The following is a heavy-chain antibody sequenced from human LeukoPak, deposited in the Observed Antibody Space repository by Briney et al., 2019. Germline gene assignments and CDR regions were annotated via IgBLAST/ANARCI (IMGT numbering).Heavy chain of an antibody. V-gene: IGHV3-23*01. CDR1: GFTFSSYA. J-gene: IGHJ5*02. CDR2: ISGSGGST. D-gene: IGHD3-22*01. CDR3: AKDYSSGYYNGFDP. Sequence: PGGSLRLSCAASGFTFSSYAMSWVRQAPGKGLEWVSSISGSGGSTYYADSVKGRFTISRDNSKNTLYLQMNSLRAEDTAVYYCAKDYSSGYYNGFDPWGQGTLVTVSS.